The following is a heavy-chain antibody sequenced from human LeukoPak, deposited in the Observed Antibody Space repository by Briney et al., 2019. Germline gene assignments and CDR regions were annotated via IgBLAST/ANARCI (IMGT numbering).Heavy chain of an antibody. J-gene: IGHJ6*02. Sequence: GGSLGLSCAASGFTFSSYAMHWVRQAPGKGLEWVAVISYDGSNKYYADSVKGRFAISRDNSKNTLYLQMNSLRAEDTAVYYCARDYYDSSGYYYYYYGMDVWGQGTTVTVSS. CDR3: ARDYYDSSGYYYYYYGMDV. CDR2: ISYDGSNK. D-gene: IGHD3-22*01. CDR1: GFTFSSYA. V-gene: IGHV3-30*09.